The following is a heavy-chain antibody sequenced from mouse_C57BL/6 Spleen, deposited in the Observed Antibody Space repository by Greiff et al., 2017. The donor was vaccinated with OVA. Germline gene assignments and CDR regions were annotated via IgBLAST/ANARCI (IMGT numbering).Heavy chain of an antibody. CDR1: GFTFSDYY. CDR3: AREGDGYYGDYFDY. Sequence: DVKLVESEGGLVQPGSSMKLSCTASGFTFSDYYMAWVRQVPEKGLEWVANINYDGSSTYYLDSLKSRFIISRDNAKNILYLQMSSLKSEDTATYYCAREGDGYYGDYFDYWGQGTTLTVSS. CDR2: INYDGSST. V-gene: IGHV5-16*01. J-gene: IGHJ2*01. D-gene: IGHD2-3*01.